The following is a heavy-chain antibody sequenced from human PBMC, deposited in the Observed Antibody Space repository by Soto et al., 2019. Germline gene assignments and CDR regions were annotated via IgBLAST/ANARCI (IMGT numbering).Heavy chain of an antibody. J-gene: IGHJ6*02. CDR3: ARVNSMVRGAPYYYGMGV. CDR1: GFTFSSYD. Sequence: GGSLRLSCAASGFTFSSYDMHWVRQATGKGLEWVSAIGTVDNTYYAASVKGRFTISRENAKNSLYLQMDTLRAEDTAVYYCARVNSMVRGAPYYYGMGVWGQGTTVTVSS. D-gene: IGHD3-10*01. CDR2: IGTVDNT. V-gene: IGHV3-13*01.